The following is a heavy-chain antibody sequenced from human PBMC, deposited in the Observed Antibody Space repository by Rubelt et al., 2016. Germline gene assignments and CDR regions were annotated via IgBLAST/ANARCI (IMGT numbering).Heavy chain of an antibody. J-gene: IGHJ6*02. V-gene: IGHV4-34*01. D-gene: IGHD6-13*01. CDR1: GGSFSGYY. CDR3: ARGRRGSSSWLGRDYYGMDV. Sequence: QVQLQQWGAGLLKPSETLSLTCAVYGGSFSGYYWSWIRQPPGKGLEWIGEINHSESTNYNPSLKSRVTISVDTSKNQFSLKLSSVPAADTAVYYCARGRRGSSSWLGRDYYGMDVWGQGTTVTVSS. CDR2: INHSEST.